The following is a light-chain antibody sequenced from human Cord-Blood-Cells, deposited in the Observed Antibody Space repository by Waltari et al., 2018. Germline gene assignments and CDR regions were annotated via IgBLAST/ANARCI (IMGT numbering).Light chain of an antibody. CDR1: RSISGW. Sequence: DIQITQSPSTLSASVGDRVTVPCRASRSISGWLGWYQVKPGKAPKLLIYKASSLESGVPSRFGGSGSGTEFTLTISSLQPDDFATYYCQQYNSYPYTFGQGTKLEIK. CDR3: QQYNSYPYT. CDR2: KAS. J-gene: IGKJ2*01. V-gene: IGKV1-5*03.